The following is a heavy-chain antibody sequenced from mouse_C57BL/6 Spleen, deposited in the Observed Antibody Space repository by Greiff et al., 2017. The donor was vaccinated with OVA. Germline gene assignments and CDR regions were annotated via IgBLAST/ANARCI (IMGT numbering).Heavy chain of an antibody. CDR3: ARSLTGTGFDY. CDR1: GYTFTSYW. Sequence: QVQLQQPGAELVKPGASVKLSCKASGYTFTSYWMPWVKQRPGQGLEWIGEIDPSDSYTNYNQKFKGKATLTVDTSSSTAYMQLSSLTSEDSAVYYCARSLTGTGFDYWGQGTTLTVSS. CDR2: IDPSDSYT. V-gene: IGHV1-50*01. J-gene: IGHJ2*01. D-gene: IGHD4-1*01.